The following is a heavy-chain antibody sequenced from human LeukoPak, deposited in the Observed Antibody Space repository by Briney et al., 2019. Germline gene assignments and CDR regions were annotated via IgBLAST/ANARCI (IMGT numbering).Heavy chain of an antibody. CDR2: INPNSGGT. V-gene: IGHV1-2*02. CDR3: ARDSFDSSWYGEGPPFDP. D-gene: IGHD6-13*01. Sequence: GASVKVSCKASGYTFTGYYMHWVRQAPGQGLEWMGWINPNSGGTNYAQKFQGRVTMTRDTSISTAYMELSRLRSDDTAVYYCARDSFDSSWYGEGPPFDPWGQGTLVTVSS. CDR1: GYTFTGYY. J-gene: IGHJ5*02.